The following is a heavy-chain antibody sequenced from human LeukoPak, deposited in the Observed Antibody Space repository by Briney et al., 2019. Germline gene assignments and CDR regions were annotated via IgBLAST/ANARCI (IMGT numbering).Heavy chain of an antibody. J-gene: IGHJ4*02. Sequence: GGTLRLSCAASGFSGFTFSHYGMNWVRQAPGKGLEWVSGISGSAAITYYADSVKGRFTISRDNSKNTLYLQMNSLRAEDTAVYYCAKVTYGSGTYGAFDSWGQGTLVTVSS. CDR1: GFSGFTFSHYG. V-gene: IGHV3-23*01. D-gene: IGHD3-10*01. CDR2: ISGSAAIT. CDR3: AKVTYGSGTYGAFDS.